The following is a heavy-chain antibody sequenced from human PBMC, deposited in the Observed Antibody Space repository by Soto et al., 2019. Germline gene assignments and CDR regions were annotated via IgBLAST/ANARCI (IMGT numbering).Heavy chain of an antibody. J-gene: IGHJ6*02. V-gene: IGHV4-30-2*01. Sequence: SETLSLTCAVSGGSISSGGYSWSWIRQPPGKGLEWIGYIYHSGSTYYNPSLKSRVTISVDRSKNQFSLKLSSVTAADTAVYYCARGWGDTAMATRRDYYYYYGMDVWGQGTTVTVSS. CDR3: ARGWGDTAMATRRDYYYYYGMDV. CDR1: GGSISSGGYS. D-gene: IGHD5-18*01. CDR2: IYHSGST.